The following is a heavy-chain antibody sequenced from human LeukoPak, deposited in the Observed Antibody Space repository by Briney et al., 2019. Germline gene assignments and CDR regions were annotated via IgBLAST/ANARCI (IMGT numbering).Heavy chain of an antibody. CDR1: GFTFSSYG. Sequence: GGSLRLSCAASGFTFSSYGMHWVRQAPGKGLEWVAVISYDGSNKYYADSVKGRFTISRDNSKNTLYLQMNSLRAEDTAVYYCAKDLTGGYSGYDGYSNYWGQGTLVTVSS. CDR2: ISYDGSNK. CDR3: AKDLTGGYSGYDGYSNY. J-gene: IGHJ4*02. D-gene: IGHD5-12*01. V-gene: IGHV3-30*18.